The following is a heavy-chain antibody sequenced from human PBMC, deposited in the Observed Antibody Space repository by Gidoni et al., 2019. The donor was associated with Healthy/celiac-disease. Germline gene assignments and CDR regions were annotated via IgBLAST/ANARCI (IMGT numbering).Heavy chain of an antibody. J-gene: IGHJ4*02. CDR3: ARSTRGYQPLAPPDY. D-gene: IGHD2-2*01. Sequence: QVQLVQSGAEVKKPGASVKVSCKASGYTFTSYGISWVRQATGQGLEWMGWISAYNGNTNYAQKLQGRVTMTTDTSTSTAYMELRSLRSDDTAVYYCARSTRGYQPLAPPDYWGQGTLVTVSS. V-gene: IGHV1-18*01. CDR2: ISAYNGNT. CDR1: GYTFTSYG.